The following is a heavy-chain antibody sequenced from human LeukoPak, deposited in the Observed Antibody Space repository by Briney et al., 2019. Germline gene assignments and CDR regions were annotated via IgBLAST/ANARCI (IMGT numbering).Heavy chain of an antibody. D-gene: IGHD2-2*01. CDR3: ARGRPSIVVVPAAPFDY. CDR2: INPSGGST. Sequence: ASVKVSCKASGYTFTSYYMHWVRRAPGQGLEWMGIINPSGGSTSYAQKFQGRVTMTRDTSTSTVYMELSSLRSEDTAVYYCARGRPSIVVVPAAPFDYWGQGTLVTVSS. V-gene: IGHV1-46*01. CDR1: GYTFTSYY. J-gene: IGHJ4*02.